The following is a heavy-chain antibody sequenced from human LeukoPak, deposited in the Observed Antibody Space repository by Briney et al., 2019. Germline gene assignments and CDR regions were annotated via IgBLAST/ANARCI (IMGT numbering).Heavy chain of an antibody. V-gene: IGHV1-8*01. J-gene: IGHJ4*02. CDR3: SKGPDLDY. CDR2: MNPNSGNT. Sequence: ASVKVSCKASGYTFTSYDINWVRQATGQGLEWVGWMNPNSGNTCYAQKFQGRVTMTRNTSINTVYMELNSLRAEDTAGYYCSKGPDLDYWGQGTLVTVSS. CDR1: GYTFTSYD.